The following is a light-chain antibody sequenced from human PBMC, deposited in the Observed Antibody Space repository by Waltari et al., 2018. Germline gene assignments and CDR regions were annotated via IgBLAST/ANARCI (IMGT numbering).Light chain of an antibody. CDR3: QQSYSTPYT. Sequence: DIQMTQSPSSLSASVGDRVTITCRASQSISSYLNWYQQEPGKAPKLLIDAASSLQSGVPSRISGSGSGTDFTLTISRLQPEDFATYYCQQSYSTPYTFGQGTKVEIK. V-gene: IGKV1-39*01. CDR2: AAS. J-gene: IGKJ2*01. CDR1: QSISSY.